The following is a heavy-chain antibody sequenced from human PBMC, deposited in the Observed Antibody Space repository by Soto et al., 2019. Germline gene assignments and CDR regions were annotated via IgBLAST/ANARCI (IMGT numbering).Heavy chain of an antibody. CDR1: GGSFSGYY. J-gene: IGHJ6*02. Sequence: SLTCAVYGGSFSGYYWSWIRQPPGKGLEWIGEINHSGSTNYNPSLKSRVTISVDTSKNQFSLKLSSVTAADTAVYYCASTSRTYYGMDVWGQGTTVTVSS. V-gene: IGHV4-34*01. D-gene: IGHD1-7*01. CDR3: ASTSRTYYGMDV. CDR2: INHSGST.